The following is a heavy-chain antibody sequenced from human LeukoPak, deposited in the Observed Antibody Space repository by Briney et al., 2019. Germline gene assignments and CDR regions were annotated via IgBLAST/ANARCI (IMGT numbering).Heavy chain of an antibody. CDR2: IYYSGST. CDR3: ARVKAAAGTGAFYYYGMDV. J-gene: IGHJ6*02. V-gene: IGHV4-39*07. D-gene: IGHD6-13*01. Sequence: SETLSLACTVSGGSISSNSYYWAWIRQPPGKGLEWIGSIYYSGSTYYNPSLKSRVTISVDTSKNQFSLKLSSVTAADTAVYYCARVKAAAGTGAFYYYGMDVWGQGTTVTVSS. CDR1: GGSISSNSYY.